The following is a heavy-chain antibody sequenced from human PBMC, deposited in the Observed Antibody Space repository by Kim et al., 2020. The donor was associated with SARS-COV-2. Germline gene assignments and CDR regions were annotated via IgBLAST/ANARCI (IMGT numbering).Heavy chain of an antibody. CDR2: ISGSGGST. CDR3: AKAQPDYGDYVPLYYYGMDV. J-gene: IGHJ6*02. CDR1: GFTFSSYA. Sequence: GGSLRLSCAASGFTFSSYAMSWVRQAPGKGLEWVSAISGSGGSTYYADSVKGRFTISRDNSKNTLYLQMNSLRAEDTAVYYCAKAQPDYGDYVPLYYYGMDVWGQGTTVTVSS. V-gene: IGHV3-23*01. D-gene: IGHD4-17*01.